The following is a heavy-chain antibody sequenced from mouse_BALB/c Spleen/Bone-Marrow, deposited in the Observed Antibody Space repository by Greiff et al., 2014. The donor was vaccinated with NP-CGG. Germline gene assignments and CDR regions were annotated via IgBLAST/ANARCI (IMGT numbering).Heavy chain of an antibody. D-gene: IGHD2-3*01. CDR2: INPDSSTI. V-gene: IGHV4-1*02. CDR3: ARRGDGYYWFAY. CDR1: GFDFSRYW. J-gene: IGHJ3*01. Sequence: LVESGGSLKLSCAASGFDFSRYWMSWVRQAPGKGLEWIGEINPDSSTINYTPSLKDKFIISRDNAKNTLYLQMSKVRSEDTALYYCARRGDGYYWFAYWGQGTLVTVST.